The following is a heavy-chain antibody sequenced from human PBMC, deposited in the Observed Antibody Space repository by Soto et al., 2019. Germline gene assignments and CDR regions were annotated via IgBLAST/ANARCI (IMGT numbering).Heavy chain of an antibody. Sequence: QVHLQESGPGLVKPSETLSLTCAISGGSTSNSDWWTWVRQPPGEGLEWIGEIHRAGVTNYNSSRKRRLTISLGRSRNQFSLSLTSVTAADAAVYFCAGRPEIHPRWGQGILVPVSS. J-gene: IGHJ4*02. CDR1: GGSTSNSDW. CDR3: AGRPEIHPR. CDR2: IHRAGVT. D-gene: IGHD1-26*01. V-gene: IGHV4-4*02.